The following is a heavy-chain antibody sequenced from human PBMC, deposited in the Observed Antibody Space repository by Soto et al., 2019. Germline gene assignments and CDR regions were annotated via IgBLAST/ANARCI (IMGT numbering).Heavy chain of an antibody. J-gene: IGHJ4*02. V-gene: IGHV4-34*01. Sequence: SETLSLTCAVYGGSFSGYYWSWIRQPPGKGLEWIGEINHSGGTNYNPSLKSRVTISVDTSKNQFSLKLSSVTAADTAVYYCARWSRRGYSYGPFDYWGQGTLVTVSS. CDR1: GGSFSGYY. CDR3: ARWSRRGYSYGPFDY. CDR2: INHSGGT. D-gene: IGHD5-18*01.